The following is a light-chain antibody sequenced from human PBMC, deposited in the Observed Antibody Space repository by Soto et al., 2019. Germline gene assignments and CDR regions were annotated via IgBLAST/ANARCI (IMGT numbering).Light chain of an antibody. J-gene: IGKJ5*01. CDR2: GAF. CDR1: QSVSSSY. Sequence: EIVLTQSPGTLSLSPGERATLSFRASQSVSSSYLAWYQQKPGQAPRLLIHGAFTRATGIPARFSGSGSGTEFTLTISSLQSEDFAVFYCQQYNQWPITFGQGTRLEIK. CDR3: QQYNQWPIT. V-gene: IGKV3-15*01.